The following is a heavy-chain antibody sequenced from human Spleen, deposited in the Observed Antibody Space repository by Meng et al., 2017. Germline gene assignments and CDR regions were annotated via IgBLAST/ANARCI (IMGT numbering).Heavy chain of an antibody. Sequence: SETLSLTCTVSGGSISNSNYYGGWIRQPPGKGLEWIGIILYSGVTYYNPSLKSRVTISVDTSKNQFSLKLSSVTAADTAVYYCARGVLYYDWFDPWGQGTLVTVSS. CDR3: ARGVLYYDWFDP. CDR1: GGSISNSNYY. CDR2: ILYSGVT. D-gene: IGHD3-3*01. J-gene: IGHJ5*02. V-gene: IGHV4-39*07.